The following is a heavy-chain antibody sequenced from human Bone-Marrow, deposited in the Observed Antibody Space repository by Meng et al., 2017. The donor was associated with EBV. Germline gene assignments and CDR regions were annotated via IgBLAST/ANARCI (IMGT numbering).Heavy chain of an antibody. CDR1: GGSFSGYY. V-gene: IGHV4-34*01. CDR2: INHTGNT. D-gene: IGHD1-26*01. CDR3: ARGLVGATTGLIDY. Sequence: QVPLQHWGAGLLKPSETLSLTCAVYGGSFSGYYWTWIRQPPGKGLEWIGEINHTGNTNYNPSLKSRVTISVDRSKNQFSLKMKSVTAADTAVYYCARGLVGATTGLIDYWGQRALVTVSS. J-gene: IGHJ4*02.